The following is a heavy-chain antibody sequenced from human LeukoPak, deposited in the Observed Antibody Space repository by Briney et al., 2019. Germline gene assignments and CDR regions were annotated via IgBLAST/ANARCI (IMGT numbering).Heavy chain of an antibody. D-gene: IGHD3-3*01. V-gene: IGHV3-23*01. CDR3: AKDNSILPNWLDP. CDR1: GFTFSVFA. J-gene: IGHJ5*02. CDR2: ISGGGEST. Sequence: PGGSLTLSCAASGFTFSVFAMTWVRQAPGKGLEWVSGISGGGESTYYADSVKGRFTISRDNSKNTLYLQMTSLRAEDTAVYYCAKDNSILPNWLDPWGQGTLVTVSS.